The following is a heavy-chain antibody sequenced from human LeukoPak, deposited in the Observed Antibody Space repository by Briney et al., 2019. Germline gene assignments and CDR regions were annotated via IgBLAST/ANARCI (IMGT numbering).Heavy chain of an antibody. D-gene: IGHD3-9*01. V-gene: IGHV4-59*01. CDR1: GGSFSGYY. CDR3: ARGTRYFDPFDY. J-gene: IGHJ4*02. Sequence: SETLSLTCAVYGGSFSGYYWSWIRQPPGKGLEWIGYIYYSGSTNYNPSLKSRVTISVDTSKNQFSLKLRSVTAADTAVYYCARGTRYFDPFDYWGQGTLVTVSS. CDR2: IYYSGST.